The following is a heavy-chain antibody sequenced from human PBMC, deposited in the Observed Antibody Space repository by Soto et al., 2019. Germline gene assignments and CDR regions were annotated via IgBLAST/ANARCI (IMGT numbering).Heavy chain of an antibody. CDR1: GFTFSNYA. Sequence: PGGSLRLSCAASGFTFSNYAMSWVRQAPGKGLEWVSAISGSGGSTYYADSVKGRFTISRDNSKNTLYLQMNSLRAEDTAIYYCAKRGYCSSSSCSFYYYYGMDVWGQGTTVTVSS. CDR3: AKRGYCSSSSCSFYYYYGMDV. J-gene: IGHJ6*02. D-gene: IGHD2-2*01. CDR2: ISGSGGST. V-gene: IGHV3-23*01.